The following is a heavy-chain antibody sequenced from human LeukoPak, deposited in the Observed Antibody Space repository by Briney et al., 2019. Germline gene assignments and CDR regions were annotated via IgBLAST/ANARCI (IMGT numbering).Heavy chain of an antibody. J-gene: IGHJ3*01. CDR1: GVTFSSYA. Sequence: WGTLRLSCAASGVTFSSYAMRWVRQPPGKGLEWVAVISYDGSTKYYAASVRARFTTSRDNSQNPLYLHMTGPRAEDTAVYYCARDLGSPRLSFWGQGTMVTVSS. V-gene: IGHV3-30-3*01. CDR3: ARDLGSPRLSF. CDR2: ISYDGSTK.